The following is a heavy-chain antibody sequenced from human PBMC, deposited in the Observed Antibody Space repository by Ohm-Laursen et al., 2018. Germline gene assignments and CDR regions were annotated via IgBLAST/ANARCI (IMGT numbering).Heavy chain of an antibody. Sequence: GTLSLTCTVSGGSVSSGSYYWSWIRQPPGKGLEWIGYIYYSGGTNYNPSLKSRVTISVDTSKNQFSLKLSSVTAADTAVYYCARDLVVTKSVGAFDIWGQGTMVTVSS. CDR2: IYYSGGT. V-gene: IGHV4-61*01. CDR3: ARDLVVTKSVGAFDI. CDR1: GGSVSSGSYY. D-gene: IGHD3-22*01. J-gene: IGHJ3*02.